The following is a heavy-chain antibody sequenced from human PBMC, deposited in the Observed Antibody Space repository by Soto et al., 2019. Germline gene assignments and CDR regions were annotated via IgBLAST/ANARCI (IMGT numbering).Heavy chain of an antibody. D-gene: IGHD3-10*01. V-gene: IGHV3-30-3*01. J-gene: IGHJ4*02. CDR3: ARDPCGSGYCGY. CDR2: ISYDGSNK. Sequence: QVQLVESGGGVVQPGRSLRLSCAASGFTFSSYAMHWVRQAPGKGLEWVAVISYDGSNKYYADSVKGRFTISRDNSTNTLYLQMNSLGAEDTAVYYCARDPCGSGYCGYWGQGTLVTVSS. CDR1: GFTFSSYA.